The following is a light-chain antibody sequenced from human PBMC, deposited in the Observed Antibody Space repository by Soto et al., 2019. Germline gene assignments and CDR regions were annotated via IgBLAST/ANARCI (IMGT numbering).Light chain of an antibody. CDR3: GAWDSSLSAVV. CDR2: ENN. CDR1: SSNVGNDY. J-gene: IGLJ2*01. Sequence: QSVLTQPPSASAAPGQKVTISCSGSSSNVGNDYVAWYQQFPGTAPKLLIYENNKRPSGIPGRFSGSKSGTSATLGITGLQTGDEADYYCGAWDSSLSAVVFGGGTKLTVL. V-gene: IGLV1-51*02.